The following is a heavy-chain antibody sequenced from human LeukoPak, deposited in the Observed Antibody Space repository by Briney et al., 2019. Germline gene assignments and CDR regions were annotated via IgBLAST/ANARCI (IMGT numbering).Heavy chain of an antibody. D-gene: IGHD2-8*01. CDR2: FSGSGGTT. CDR3: ANGNRCTSPNCLGYYYFYMDV. Sequence: GGSLRLSXAASGFTFSSYAMNWVRQAPGRGLEWVSGFSGSGGTTYYADSVKGRFTISRDNSKNTLYLQMNSLRAEDTAVYYCANGNRCTSPNCLGYYYFYMDVWGKGTTVTVSS. V-gene: IGHV3-23*01. J-gene: IGHJ6*03. CDR1: GFTFSSYA.